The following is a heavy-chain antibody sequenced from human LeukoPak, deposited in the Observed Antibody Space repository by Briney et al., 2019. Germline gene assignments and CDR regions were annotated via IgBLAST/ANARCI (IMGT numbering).Heavy chain of an antibody. Sequence: PGGSLRLSCAASGFTFSNYYMNWVRQAPGKGLEWVSSISSSSTYTYYADSLKGRFTISRDNAKNSLYLQVDSLRAEDTAVYYCARAPFRDYYGSGSYFDYWGQGTLVTVS. V-gene: IGHV3-21*01. CDR3: ARAPFRDYYGSGSYFDY. CDR2: ISSSSTYT. J-gene: IGHJ4*02. D-gene: IGHD3-10*01. CDR1: GFTFSNYY.